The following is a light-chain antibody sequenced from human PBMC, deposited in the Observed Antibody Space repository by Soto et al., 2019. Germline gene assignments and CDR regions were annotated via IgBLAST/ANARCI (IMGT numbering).Light chain of an antibody. CDR3: QQYSSTPVT. CDR2: GAS. Sequence: EIVLTQSPGTLSLSPGERATLSCRASQSVTSSYLAWYQQKPGQAPRLLIYGASSRDTGIPDRFSGSGSGTDFILTISRLEPEDFAVYYCQQYSSTPVTFGQGTKVEI. J-gene: IGKJ1*01. V-gene: IGKV3-20*01. CDR1: QSVTSSY.